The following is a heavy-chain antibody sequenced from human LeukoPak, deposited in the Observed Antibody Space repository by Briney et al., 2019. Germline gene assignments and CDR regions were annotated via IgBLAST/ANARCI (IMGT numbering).Heavy chain of an antibody. V-gene: IGHV1-46*01. Sequence: ASVKVSCKASGYTFTSYYMHWVRQAPGQGLEGRGIINPSGGSTSYAQKFQGRVTMTRDTSTSTVYMELSSLRSEDTAVYYCAREVGATYYYYGMDVWGQGTTVTVSS. CDR1: GYTFTSYY. J-gene: IGHJ6*02. CDR2: INPSGGST. D-gene: IGHD1-26*01. CDR3: AREVGATYYYYGMDV.